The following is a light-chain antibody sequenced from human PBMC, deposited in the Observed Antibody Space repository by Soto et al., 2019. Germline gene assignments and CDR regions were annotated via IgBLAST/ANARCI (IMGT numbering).Light chain of an antibody. CDR2: AAS. CDR3: QQSYSTPPLT. Sequence: DIQMTQSPSSLSASVGDRVTITCRASQSISSYLHWYQQKPGKAPKLLIYAASSLQSGFPSRFSGSGSGTDFTLTISSLQPEDFATYYCQQSYSTPPLTFGGGTKVEIK. J-gene: IGKJ4*01. CDR1: QSISSY. V-gene: IGKV1-39*01.